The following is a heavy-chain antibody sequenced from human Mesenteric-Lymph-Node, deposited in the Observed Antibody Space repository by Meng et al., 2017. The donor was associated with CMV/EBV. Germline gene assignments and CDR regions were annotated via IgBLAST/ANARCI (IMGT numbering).Heavy chain of an antibody. CDR2: ISGSGGST. CDR1: GFTFSSYA. CDR3: AKRPLRVAVADDFDY. V-gene: IGHV3-23*01. Sequence: GGSLRLSCAASGFTFSSYAMSWVRQAPGKGLEWVSAISGSGGSTYYADSVKGRFTISRDNSKKTLYLQMNSLRAEDTAVYYCAKRPLRVAVADDFDYWGQGTLVTVSS. D-gene: IGHD6-19*01. J-gene: IGHJ4*02.